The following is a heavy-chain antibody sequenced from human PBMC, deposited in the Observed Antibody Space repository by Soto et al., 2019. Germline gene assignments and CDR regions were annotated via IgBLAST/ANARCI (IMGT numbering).Heavy chain of an antibody. D-gene: IGHD2-8*01. V-gene: IGHV1-18*01. CDR2: ISGYNGNT. CDR3: ARDGRNGGYLDY. Sequence: QVQLVQSGAEVKKPGASVKVSCKASGYTFTSYGISWVRQAPGQVLEWRGWISGYNGNTNYAQKFQGRVALTTDTSTGTAYMELRSPRSEDTAVYYCARDGRNGGYLDYWGQGTLVTVSS. CDR1: GYTFTSYG. J-gene: IGHJ4*02.